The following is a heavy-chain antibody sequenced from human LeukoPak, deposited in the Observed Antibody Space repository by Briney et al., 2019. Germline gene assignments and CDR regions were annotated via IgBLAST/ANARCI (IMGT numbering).Heavy chain of an antibody. CDR3: ATDVLSGYYSQD. D-gene: IGHD3-3*01. Sequence: ASVKVSCKVSGYTLTELSMHWVRQAPGKGLEGMGGFDPEDGETIYAQKFQGRVTMTEDTSTDTAYMELSSLRSEDTAVYYCATDVLSGYYSQDWGQGTLVTVSS. CDR2: FDPEDGET. CDR1: GYTLTELS. J-gene: IGHJ4*02. V-gene: IGHV1-24*01.